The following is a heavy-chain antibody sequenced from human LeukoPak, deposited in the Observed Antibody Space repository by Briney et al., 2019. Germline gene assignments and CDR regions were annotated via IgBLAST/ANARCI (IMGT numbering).Heavy chain of an antibody. CDR2: IRYDGINK. Sequence: GGSLRLSCAASGFTFSSYGMHWVRQAPGKGLEWVAIIRYDGINKYYVDSVKGRFTISRDTSKNTLYLQMNSLRAEDTAVYYCAKDNWXYFDYWGQGXXVTVSS. CDR1: GFTFSSYG. D-gene: IGHD1-20*01. CDR3: AKDNWXYFDY. J-gene: IGHJ4*02. V-gene: IGHV3-30*02.